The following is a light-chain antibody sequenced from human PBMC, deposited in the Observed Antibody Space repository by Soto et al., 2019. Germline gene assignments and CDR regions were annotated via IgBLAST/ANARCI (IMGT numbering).Light chain of an antibody. Sequence: ALTQPASVSGSPGQSITISCTGTSSDVGGYNYVSWYQQHPGRAPQLMIYDVSHRPSGVSNRFSGSRSGNTASLTISGLQAEDEADYYCSSYATSTTVLFGGGTKVTVL. J-gene: IGLJ2*01. CDR3: SSYATSTTVL. V-gene: IGLV2-14*03. CDR2: DVS. CDR1: SSDVGGYNY.